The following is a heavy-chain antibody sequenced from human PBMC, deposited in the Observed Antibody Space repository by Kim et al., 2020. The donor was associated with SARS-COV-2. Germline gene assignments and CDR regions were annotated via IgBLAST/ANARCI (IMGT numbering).Heavy chain of an antibody. CDR3: ARDEAGWIYYYYYGMDV. D-gene: IGHD6-19*01. CDR1: GYTFTSYY. J-gene: IGHJ6*02. Sequence: ASVKVSCKASGYTFTSYYMHWVRQAPGQGLEWMGIINPSGGSTSYAQKFQGRVTMTRDTSTSTVYMELSSLRSEDTAVYYCARDEAGWIYYYYYGMDVWGQGTTVTVSS. V-gene: IGHV1-46*01. CDR2: INPSGGST.